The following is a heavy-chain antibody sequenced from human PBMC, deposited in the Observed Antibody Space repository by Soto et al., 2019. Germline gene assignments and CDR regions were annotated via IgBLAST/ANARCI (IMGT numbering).Heavy chain of an antibody. Sequence: QVQLQQWGAGLLKPSETLSLTCAVYGGSFSGYYWSWIRQPPGKGLEWIGEINHSGSTNYNPSLKSRVTISVDTSKNQFSLKLSSVTAADTAVYYCVVGWPRDGFDYWGQGTLVTVSS. J-gene: IGHJ4*02. D-gene: IGHD6-19*01. CDR3: VVGWPRDGFDY. CDR2: INHSGST. V-gene: IGHV4-34*01. CDR1: GGSFSGYY.